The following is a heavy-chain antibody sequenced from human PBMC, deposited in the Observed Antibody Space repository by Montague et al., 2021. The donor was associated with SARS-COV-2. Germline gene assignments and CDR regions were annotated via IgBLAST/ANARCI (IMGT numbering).Heavy chain of an antibody. CDR1: GFTFSSYE. J-gene: IGHJ4*02. D-gene: IGHD5-12*01. V-gene: IGHV3-48*03. Sequence: SLRLSCAASGFTFSSYEMNWVRQVPGKGLEWVSFISVGSGPIFYADSVKGRFTISRDDAKSSLYLQMNSLRAEDTAFYCCARDRGGYEPIFFDFWGQGALVTVSS. CDR2: ISVGSGPI. CDR3: ARDRGGYEPIFFDF.